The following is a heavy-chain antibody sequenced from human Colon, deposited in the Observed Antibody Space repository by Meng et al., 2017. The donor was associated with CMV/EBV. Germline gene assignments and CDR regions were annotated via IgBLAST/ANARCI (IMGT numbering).Heavy chain of an antibody. J-gene: IGHJ5*02. V-gene: IGHV3-30*03. CDR1: GFTRSNYG. CDR3: ARWTGWFDP. Sequence: QVQLVGSGGGVVQPGQSLRLSCAASGFTRSNYGIHWVRQAPGKGLEWLALISHEGSEDYYADSVKGRFTMSRDNSKNTVHLQMNSLRPDDKAVYYCARWTGWFDPWGQGTLVTVSS. CDR2: ISHEGSED. D-gene: IGHD3/OR15-3a*01.